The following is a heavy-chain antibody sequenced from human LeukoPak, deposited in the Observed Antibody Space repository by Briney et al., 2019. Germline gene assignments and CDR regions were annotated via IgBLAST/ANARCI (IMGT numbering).Heavy chain of an antibody. Sequence: GGSLRLSCAASGFTFSSYAMSWVRQAPGKGLEWVSSITSSGATTYYADSVKGRFTISRDKSDNTLYLQINSLRAEDTAVYYCAKDRPNYYGSNGHYYKLNGDCWGQGTLVTVSS. CDR1: GFTFSSYA. V-gene: IGHV3-23*01. CDR2: ITSSGATT. D-gene: IGHD3-22*01. J-gene: IGHJ4*02. CDR3: AKDRPNYYGSNGHYYKLNGDC.